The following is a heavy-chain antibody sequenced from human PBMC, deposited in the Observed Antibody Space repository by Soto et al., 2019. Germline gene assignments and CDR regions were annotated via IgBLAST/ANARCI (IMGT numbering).Heavy chain of an antibody. J-gene: IGHJ4*02. Sequence: SVKVSCKASGGTFSSYAISWVRQAPGQGLEWMGRIIPILGIANYAQKFQGRVTITADKSTSTAYMELSSLRSEDTAVYYCAREPRTTGTTWDYFDYWGQGTLVTVSS. D-gene: IGHD4-17*01. CDR2: IIPILGIA. CDR3: AREPRTTGTTWDYFDY. V-gene: IGHV1-69*04. CDR1: GGTFSSYA.